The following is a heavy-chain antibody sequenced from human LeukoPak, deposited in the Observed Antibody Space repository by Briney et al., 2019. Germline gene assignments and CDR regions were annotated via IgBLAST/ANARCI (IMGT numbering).Heavy chain of an antibody. CDR1: GYTFTSYG. CDR3: ARGGVRYFDWLFPFDY. D-gene: IGHD3-9*01. Sequence: ASVKVSCKASGYTFTSYGISWVRQAPGQGLEWMGWISAYNGNTNYAQKLQGRVTMTTDTSTSTAYMELRSLRSDDTAVYYCARGGVRYFDWLFPFDYWGQGTLVTVSS. CDR2: ISAYNGNT. J-gene: IGHJ4*02. V-gene: IGHV1-18*01.